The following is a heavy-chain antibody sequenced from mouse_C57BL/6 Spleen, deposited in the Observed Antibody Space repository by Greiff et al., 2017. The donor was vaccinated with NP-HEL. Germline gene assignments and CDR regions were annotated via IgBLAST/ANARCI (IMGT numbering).Heavy chain of an antibody. Sequence: QVQLQQPGTELVKPGASVKLSCKASGYTFTSYWMHWVKQRPGQGLEWIGNINPSNGGTNYNEKFKSKATLTVDQSSSTAYMQLSSLTSEDSAGYYWARNYYGSSYGYFDYWGQGTTLTVSS. CDR1: GYTFTSYW. CDR3: ARNYYGSSYGYFDY. V-gene: IGHV1-53*01. D-gene: IGHD1-1*01. J-gene: IGHJ2*01. CDR2: INPSNGGT.